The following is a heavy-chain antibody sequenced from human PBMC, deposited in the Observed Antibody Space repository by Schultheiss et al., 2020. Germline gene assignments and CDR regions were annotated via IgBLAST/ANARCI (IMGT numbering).Heavy chain of an antibody. CDR2: IYYSGST. Sequence: SETLSLTCTVSGGSVSSGSYYWSWIRQPPGKGLEWIGYIYYSGSTYYNPSLKSRVTISVDTSKNQFSLKLSSVTAADTAVYYCARQAPWATYFSWFDPWGQGTLVTVSS. CDR1: GGSVSSGSYY. CDR3: ARQAPWATYFSWFDP. D-gene: IGHD1-26*01. V-gene: IGHV4-61*01. J-gene: IGHJ5*02.